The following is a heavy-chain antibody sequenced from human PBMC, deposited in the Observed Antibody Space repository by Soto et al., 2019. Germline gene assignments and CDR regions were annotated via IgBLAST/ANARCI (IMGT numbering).Heavy chain of an antibody. J-gene: IGHJ6*02. D-gene: IGHD1-26*01. CDR3: ARDGAWSGFDV. CDR2: IDRSGST. V-gene: IGHV4-30-2*01. Sequence: LSLTCAVSGDSISSGGYSWSWIRQPPGKGLEWVGYIDRSGSTYYNPSLKSRVTISADRSNNRFSLILNSVTAADTAVYFCARDGAWSGFDVCGQGTTGTV. CDR1: GDSISSGGYS.